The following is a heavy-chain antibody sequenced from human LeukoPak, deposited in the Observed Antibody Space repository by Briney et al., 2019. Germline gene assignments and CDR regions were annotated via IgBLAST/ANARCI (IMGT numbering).Heavy chain of an antibody. CDR3: ARDLSITMVRGAAGWFDP. CDR1: GFTFSDYY. Sequence: GGSLRLSCAASGFTFSDYYMSWIRQAPGKGLEWVLYISSSGSTIYYADSVKGRFTISRDNAKNSLYLQMNSLRAEDTAVYYCARDLSITMVRGAAGWFDPWGQGTLVTVSS. V-gene: IGHV3-11*01. J-gene: IGHJ5*02. CDR2: ISSSGSTI. D-gene: IGHD3-10*01.